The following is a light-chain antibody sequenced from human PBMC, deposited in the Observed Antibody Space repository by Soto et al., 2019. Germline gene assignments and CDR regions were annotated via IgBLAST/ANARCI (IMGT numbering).Light chain of an antibody. Sequence: DIVLTHSPATLPVSPLDRDTLXPTASQSVSSNLAWYQQKPGQAPRFLIYGASTRATGIPARFSGSGSGTEFTLTISSLQSEDFAVYYCQQYDNWPLTFGGGTKVDNK. CDR1: QSVSSN. V-gene: IGKV3-15*01. CDR2: GAS. J-gene: IGKJ4*01. CDR3: QQYDNWPLT.